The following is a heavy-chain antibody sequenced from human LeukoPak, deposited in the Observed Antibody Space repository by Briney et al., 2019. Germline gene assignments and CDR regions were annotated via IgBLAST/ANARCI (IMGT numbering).Heavy chain of an antibody. CDR2: IFYSGST. J-gene: IGHJ5*02. V-gene: IGHV4-39*01. CDR3: ASPPRSTYESRGFVP. D-gene: IGHD3-22*01. CDR1: GGSISSGSYY. Sequence: PSETLSLTCTVSGGSISSGSYYWGWVRQPPGTGLEWIGSIFYSGSTYYNPSLKNRVTISIDTSKNQFSLKLRYVTAADTAVYYCASPPRSTYESRGFVPWGQGTLVTVSS.